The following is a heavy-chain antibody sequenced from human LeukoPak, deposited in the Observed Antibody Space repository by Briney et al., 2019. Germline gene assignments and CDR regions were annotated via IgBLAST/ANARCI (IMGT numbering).Heavy chain of an antibody. J-gene: IGHJ1*01. Sequence: GGSLRLSRAASGVTFSSYAMCWVRQAPGKGVDWVSAICCRGGRTYYVDSVKGRFTISRDNSKNTLYLQMNTLRAEDTAVYYCAKDPSIAAHEYFQHWGQGALVTVSS. CDR2: ICCRGGRT. CDR3: AKDPSIAAHEYFQH. CDR1: GVTFSSYA. V-gene: IGHV3-23*01. D-gene: IGHD6-6*01.